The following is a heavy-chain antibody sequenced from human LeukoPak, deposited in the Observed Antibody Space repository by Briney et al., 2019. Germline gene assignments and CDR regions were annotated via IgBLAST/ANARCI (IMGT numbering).Heavy chain of an antibody. CDR2: INPSGRST. CDR3: GRAFWSGSPFDY. CDR1: GYTFTSYY. V-gene: IGHV1-46*03. Sequence: ASVKVSCKASGYTFTSYYMHWVRQAPGQGLEWMGIINPSGRSTSYAQEFQGRVTMTRDTSTSTVYMELTSLRSEGTAVYFCGRAFWSGSPFDYWGQGTLVTVSS. D-gene: IGHD3-3*01. J-gene: IGHJ4*02.